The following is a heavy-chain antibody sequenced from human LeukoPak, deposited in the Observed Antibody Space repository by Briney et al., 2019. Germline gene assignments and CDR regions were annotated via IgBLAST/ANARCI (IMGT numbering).Heavy chain of an antibody. D-gene: IGHD3-22*01. V-gene: IGHV1-69*05. CDR2: IIPIFGTA. CDR1: RGTSSSYA. J-gene: IGHJ3*02. CDR3: ARPGYYDSNDAFDI. Sequence: SVKVSCKASRGTSSSYAISWVRQAPGQGLEWMGRIIPIFGTANYAQKFQGRVTITTDESTSTAYMELSSLRSEDTAVYYCARPGYYDSNDAFDIWGQGTMVTVSS.